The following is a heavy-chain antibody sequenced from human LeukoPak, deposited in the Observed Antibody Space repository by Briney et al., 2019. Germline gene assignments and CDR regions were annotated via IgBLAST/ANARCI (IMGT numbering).Heavy chain of an antibody. Sequence: GGSLRLSCAASGFAFSSYWMHWVRQAPEKGLVWVSRIKSDGSSTSYAGSVKGRFIISRDNAKNTLYLQMSNLRGEDTAVYYCARDHVNYYGSGSYYPPTNAFDIWGQGTVVTVSS. J-gene: IGHJ3*02. CDR3: ARDHVNYYGSGSYYPPTNAFDI. CDR1: GFAFSSYW. V-gene: IGHV3-74*01. D-gene: IGHD3-10*01. CDR2: IKSDGSST.